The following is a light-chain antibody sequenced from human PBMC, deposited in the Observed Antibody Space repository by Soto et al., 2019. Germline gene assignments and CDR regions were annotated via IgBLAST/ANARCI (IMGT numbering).Light chain of an antibody. V-gene: IGKV3-20*01. CDR2: GAS. CDR3: QQYGSSPET. CDR1: QSVSSSY. J-gene: IGKJ1*01. Sequence: EIVLTQSPGTLSLSPGERATLSCRASQSVSSSYLAWYQQKPGQAPRLLIYGASSRATGIPDRFSGSGSGTDFTLTISRLEPEDFAVYYCQQYGSSPETLGQGTKVDNK.